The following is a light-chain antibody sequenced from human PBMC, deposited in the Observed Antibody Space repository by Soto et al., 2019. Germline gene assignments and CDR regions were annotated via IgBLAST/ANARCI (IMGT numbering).Light chain of an antibody. V-gene: IGKV1-5*03. Sequence: DIQMTQSPPTLSASVGDRVTITCRASQSISSWLAWYQQKPGKAPKLLIYKASSLESGVPSRFSGSGSGTEFTLTISSLQPDDFATYYCQQYNSYSRTFGQGTKVDTK. J-gene: IGKJ1*01. CDR3: QQYNSYSRT. CDR2: KAS. CDR1: QSISSW.